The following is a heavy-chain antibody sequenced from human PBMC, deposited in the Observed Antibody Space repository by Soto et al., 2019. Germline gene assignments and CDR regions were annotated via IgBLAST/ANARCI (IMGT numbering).Heavy chain of an antibody. D-gene: IGHD2-2*01. V-gene: IGHV3-74*01. CDR3: ARAGYVVVPAASYYYYYMDV. CDR1: GFTFSSYW. Sequence: GSLRLSCAASGFTFSSYWMHWVRQAPGKGLVWVSRINSDGSSTSYADSVKGRFTISRDNAKNTLYLQMNSLRAEDTAVYYCARAGYVVVPAASYYYYYMDVWGKGTTVTVSS. CDR2: INSDGSST. J-gene: IGHJ6*03.